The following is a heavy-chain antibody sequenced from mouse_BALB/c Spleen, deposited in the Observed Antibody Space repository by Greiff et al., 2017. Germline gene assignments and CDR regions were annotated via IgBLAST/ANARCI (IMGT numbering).Heavy chain of an antibody. J-gene: IGHJ3*01. CDR2: ISYSGST. V-gene: IGHV3-2*02. CDR1: GYSITSDYA. CDR3: ARSGRYEGRWFAY. D-gene: IGHD2-14*01. Sequence: DVQLQESGPGLVKPSQSLSLTCTVTGYSITSDYAWNWIRQFPGNKLEWMGYISYSGSTSYNPSLKSRISITRDTSKNQFFLQLNSVTTEDTATYYCARSGRYEGRWFAYWGQGTLVTVSA.